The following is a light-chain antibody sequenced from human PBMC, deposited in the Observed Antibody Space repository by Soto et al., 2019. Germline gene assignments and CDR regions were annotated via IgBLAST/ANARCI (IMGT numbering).Light chain of an antibody. Sequence: EIVMTQSPATLSVSPGERATLSCRASQSVSSNLAWYQQKPGQAPRLLIYGASTRATGIPARFSGSGSGTELTRTTSNLQSEDFAIYFCQQYNNWPPDRTFGQGTKVEIK. CDR1: QSVSSN. CDR2: GAS. J-gene: IGKJ1*01. V-gene: IGKV3-15*01. CDR3: QQYNNWPPDRT.